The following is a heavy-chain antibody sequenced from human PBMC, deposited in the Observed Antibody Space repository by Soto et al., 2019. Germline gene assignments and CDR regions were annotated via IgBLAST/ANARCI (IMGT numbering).Heavy chain of an antibody. CDR2: ISAYNGNT. D-gene: IGHD3-10*01. V-gene: IGHV1-18*01. J-gene: IGHJ4*02. Sequence: QFQLVQSGAEVKKPGASVKVSCKASGYTFTTYGITWVRQAPGQGREWMGWISAYNGNTNYAQKLQGRVTMTTDTSTSTAYMVLRSLRSDDTAVYYCARTDYYGAGSHSGYFDYWGQGTLVTVSS. CDR1: GYTFTTYG. CDR3: ARTDYYGAGSHSGYFDY.